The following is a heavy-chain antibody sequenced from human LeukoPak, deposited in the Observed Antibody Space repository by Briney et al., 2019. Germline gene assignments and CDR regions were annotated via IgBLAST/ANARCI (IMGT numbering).Heavy chain of an antibody. Sequence: SETLSLTCVVSGGSLSTHHWSWIRQSPGRGLEWIGYISDSGSTNYNPSLKSRVTISVDTSKNQFSLMLSSVTAADTAVYYCARENYYG. V-gene: IGHV4-59*11. J-gene: IGHJ6*01. CDR2: ISDSGST. CDR1: GGSLSTHH. CDR3: ARENYYG.